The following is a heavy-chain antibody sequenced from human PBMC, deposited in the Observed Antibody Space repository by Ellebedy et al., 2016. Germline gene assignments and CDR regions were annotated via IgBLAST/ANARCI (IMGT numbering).Heavy chain of an antibody. CDR1: GFTFSTYW. V-gene: IGHV3-7*01. J-gene: IGHJ4*02. D-gene: IGHD4-17*01. CDR3: TRVLYGSAVDTSDK. Sequence: GESLKISCAASGFTFSTYWMSWVRQAPQKGLEWVANINEDGSETYFADSVKGRFTISRDNAKTSLYLQMNSLGAEDTAVYYCTRVLYGSAVDTSDKWGQGTLVTVSS. CDR2: INEDGSET.